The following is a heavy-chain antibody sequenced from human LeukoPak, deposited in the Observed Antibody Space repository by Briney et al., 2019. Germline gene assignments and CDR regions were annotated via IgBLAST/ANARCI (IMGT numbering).Heavy chain of an antibody. CDR1: GFTFSSYA. V-gene: IGHV3-23*01. CDR2: ISGSGGST. J-gene: IGHJ4*02. D-gene: IGHD4-23*01. Sequence: GGSLRLSCAASGFTFSSYAMSWVRQAPGKGLEWVSAISGSGGSTYYADSVKGRFTISRDNSKNTLYLQMNSLRAEDTAVYYCAKVLGQTTVVPSYYFDYWGQGTLVTVSS. CDR3: AKVLGQTTVVPSYYFDY.